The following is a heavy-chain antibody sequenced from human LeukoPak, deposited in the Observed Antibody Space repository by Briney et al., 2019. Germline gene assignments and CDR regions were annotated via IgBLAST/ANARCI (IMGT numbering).Heavy chain of an antibody. J-gene: IGHJ5*02. V-gene: IGHV4-4*02. D-gene: IGHD3-22*01. CDR3: ARRSDSSGYTKNWFDP. CDR1: GGSISSSNW. CDR2: IYHSGST. Sequence: SETLSLTCAVSGGSISSSNWWSWVRQPPGKGLEWIGEIYHSGSTNYNPSLKSRVTTSVDKSKNQFSLKLSSVTAADTAVYYCARRSDSSGYTKNWFDPWGQGTLVTVSS.